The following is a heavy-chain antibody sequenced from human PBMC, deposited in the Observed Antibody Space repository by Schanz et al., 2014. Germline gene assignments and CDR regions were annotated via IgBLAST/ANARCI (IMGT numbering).Heavy chain of an antibody. CDR2: VNHGGYT. CDR1: GGSFSGYW. CDR3: ATWSGTRLFHN. V-gene: IGHV4-34*01. D-gene: IGHD1-7*01. J-gene: IGHJ4*02. Sequence: QVQLQQWGAGLLKPSETLSLTCAFSGGSFSGYWWTWVRQSPGKGLEWIGEVNHGGYTNYNPSLKGRVTLSVDMSKKQFSLRLSSVTAADTAAYYCATWSGTRLFHNWGQGTLVTVSS.